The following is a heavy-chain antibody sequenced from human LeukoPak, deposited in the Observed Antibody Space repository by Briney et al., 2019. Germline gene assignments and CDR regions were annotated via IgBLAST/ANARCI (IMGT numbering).Heavy chain of an antibody. Sequence: KASETLSLTCTVSGGSVSSGSYYWSWIRQPPGKGLEWIGYIYYSGSTNYNPSLKSRVTISVDTSKNQFSLKLSSVTAADTAVYYCARVVRAALDFDYWGQGTLVTVSS. V-gene: IGHV4-61*01. CDR1: GGSVSSGSYY. D-gene: IGHD6-25*01. J-gene: IGHJ4*02. CDR3: ARVVRAALDFDY. CDR2: IYYSGST.